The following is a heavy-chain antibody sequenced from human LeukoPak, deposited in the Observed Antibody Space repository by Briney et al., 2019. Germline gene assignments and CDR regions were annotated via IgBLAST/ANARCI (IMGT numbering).Heavy chain of an antibody. Sequence: GGSLRLSCAASGFTFSSYAMSWVRQAPGKGLEWVSAIIGSGGSTYYADSVKGRFTISRDNSKNTLYLQMNSLRAEDTAVYFCAKGRGNYYDSSGYEDYWGQGTLVTVSS. V-gene: IGHV3-23*01. CDR3: AKGRGNYYDSSGYEDY. D-gene: IGHD3-22*01. J-gene: IGHJ4*02. CDR2: IIGSGGST. CDR1: GFTFSSYA.